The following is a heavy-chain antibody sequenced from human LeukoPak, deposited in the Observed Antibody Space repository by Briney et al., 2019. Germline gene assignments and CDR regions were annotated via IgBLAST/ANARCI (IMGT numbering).Heavy chain of an antibody. J-gene: IGHJ6*03. CDR1: GFTFSSYW. Sequence: GSLRLSCAASGFTFSSYWMSWVRQAPGKGLEWVANIKQDGSEKYYVDSVKGRFTISRDNAKNSLYLQMNSLRAEDTAVYYCARADRAPARYYYYYYMDVWGKGTTVTVSS. CDR3: ARADRAPARYYYYYYMDV. V-gene: IGHV3-7*01. D-gene: IGHD3-10*01. CDR2: IKQDGSEK.